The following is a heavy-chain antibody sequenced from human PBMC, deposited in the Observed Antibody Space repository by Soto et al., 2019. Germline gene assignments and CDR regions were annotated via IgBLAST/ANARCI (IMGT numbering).Heavy chain of an antibody. Sequence: QVQLVQSGAEVKKPGASVKVSCKASGYTFTSYGLSWVRQAPGQGLEWMGWINGYTGNTNYAQKLQGRVTMTTDTSTNTTYLDLWTRISDDTAVYYCARSWVTGKGGIDVWGQGTTVTVSS. CDR1: GYTFTSYG. CDR3: ARSWVTGKGGIDV. V-gene: IGHV1-18*01. D-gene: IGHD3-16*01. CDR2: INGYTGNT. J-gene: IGHJ6*02.